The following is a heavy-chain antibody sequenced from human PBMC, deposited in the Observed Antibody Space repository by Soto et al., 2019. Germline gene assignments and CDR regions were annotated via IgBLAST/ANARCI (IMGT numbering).Heavy chain of an antibody. CDR1: RYIFTSYY. D-gene: IGHD1-20*01. J-gene: IGHJ4*02. Sequence: ASVKVSFKASRYIFTSYYIHWVRQAPGQGLEWMGIINPSGGSTTYAQKFQGRVTMTGDTSTSTVYMQLSSLRSEDTAVYYCARGFFGPPRYFDYWGQGTLVTVSS. CDR3: ARGFFGPPRYFDY. CDR2: INPSGGST. V-gene: IGHV1-46*01.